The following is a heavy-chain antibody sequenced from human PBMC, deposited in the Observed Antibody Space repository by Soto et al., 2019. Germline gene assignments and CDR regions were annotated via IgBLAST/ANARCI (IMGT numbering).Heavy chain of an antibody. CDR2: ISDSGGTV. Sequence: GGSLRLSCAASGFTFSSYEMNWVRQAPGQGLEWVSYISDSGGTVYYADSVKGRFTVSRDNAQNSVYLQMNSLRTEDTAVYYCARDLLHYDFWSGYSAYYYYGMDVWGPGTTVTVSS. D-gene: IGHD3-3*01. J-gene: IGHJ6*02. CDR1: GFTFSSYE. CDR3: ARDLLHYDFWSGYSAYYYYGMDV. V-gene: IGHV3-48*03.